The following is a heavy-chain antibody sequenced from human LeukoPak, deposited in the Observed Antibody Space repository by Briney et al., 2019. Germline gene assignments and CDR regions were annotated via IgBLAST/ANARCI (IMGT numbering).Heavy chain of an antibody. CDR3: ARGGLYYGDSRQ. D-gene: IGHD4-17*01. CDR2: IYSNGDT. CDR1: GFTVSSIF. Sequence: GGSLRLSSAASGFTVSSIFMSWVRQAPGKGLEWVSIIYSNGDTYYADSLKGRFTISRDNAKNSLYLQMNSLRAEDAAVYYCARGGLYYGDSRQGGQGTLVTVSS. V-gene: IGHV3-53*01. J-gene: IGHJ4*02.